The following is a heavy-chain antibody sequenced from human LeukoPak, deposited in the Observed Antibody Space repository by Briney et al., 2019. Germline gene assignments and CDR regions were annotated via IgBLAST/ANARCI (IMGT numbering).Heavy chain of an antibody. CDR1: GFTHSRYW. V-gene: IGHV3-7*01. Sequence: GGSLRLSCAVSGFTHSRYWMSWVRQAPGKGLEWVANIKQDGSEKYCVDSVKGRFTISRDNAKNSLYLQMNSLRAEDTAVYYCARDSGPPTTYYDFWSGYPYNGMDVWGQGTTVTVSS. CDR2: IKQDGSEK. J-gene: IGHJ6*02. D-gene: IGHD3-3*01. CDR3: ARDSGPPTTYYDFWSGYPYNGMDV.